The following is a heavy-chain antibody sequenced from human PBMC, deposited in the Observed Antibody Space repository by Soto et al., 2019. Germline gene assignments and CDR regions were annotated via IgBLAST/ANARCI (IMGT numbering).Heavy chain of an antibody. D-gene: IGHD2-15*01. CDR2: ISGSGGSI. Sequence: EVQLLESGGGLVQPGGSLRLSCAASGFTFSSYAMSWVRQAPGKGLEWVSDISGSGGSIYYADSVKGRFTISRYNSKNTLQLQMISLRAEDSAVYYCAKDLWYIVVVVAATHDAFDIWGQGTMFTVSS. CDR3: AKDLWYIVVVVAATHDAFDI. J-gene: IGHJ3*02. V-gene: IGHV3-23*01. CDR1: GFTFSSYA.